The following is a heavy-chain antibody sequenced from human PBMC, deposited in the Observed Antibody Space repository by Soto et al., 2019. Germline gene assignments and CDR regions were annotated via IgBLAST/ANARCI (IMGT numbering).Heavy chain of an antibody. V-gene: IGHV4-4*02. Sequence: SETLSLTCAVSGGSISSSNWWSWVRQPPGKRLEWIGDIYYSGNTNYNPFLKSRVTISVDKSKNEFSLKLSSVTAADTAVYYCARLTGYCISTNCHDYYGMDVWGQETTVTVSS. CDR3: ARLTGYCISTNCHDYYGMDV. J-gene: IGHJ6*02. CDR1: GGSISSSNW. CDR2: IYYSGNT. D-gene: IGHD2-2*03.